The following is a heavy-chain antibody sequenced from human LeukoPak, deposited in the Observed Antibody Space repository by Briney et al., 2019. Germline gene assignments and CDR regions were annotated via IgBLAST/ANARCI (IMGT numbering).Heavy chain of an antibody. D-gene: IGHD5-18*01. CDR2: INSDGSST. V-gene: IGHV3-74*01. CDR1: GFTFSSYW. CDR3: AREGGYSYGLSFDY. Sequence: GGSLRLSRAASGFTFSSYWMHWVRQAPGKGLVWVSRINSDGSSTSYADSVKGRFTISRDNAKNTLYLQMNSLRAEDTAVYYCAREGGYSYGLSFDYWGQGTLVTVSS. J-gene: IGHJ4*02.